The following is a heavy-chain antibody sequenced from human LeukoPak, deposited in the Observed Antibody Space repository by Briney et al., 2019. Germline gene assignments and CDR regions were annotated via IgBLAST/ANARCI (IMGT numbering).Heavy chain of an antibody. V-gene: IGHV4-39*07. D-gene: IGHD2-15*01. CDR2: IYYSGST. CDR1: GGSISSSSYY. CDR3: ARDRRGGSFIDY. J-gene: IGHJ4*02. Sequence: SEILSLTCTVSGGSISSSSYYWGWIRQPPGKGLEWIGSIYYSGSTYYNPSLKSRVTISVDTSKNQFSLKLSSVTAADTAVYYCARDRRGGSFIDYWGQGTLVTVSS.